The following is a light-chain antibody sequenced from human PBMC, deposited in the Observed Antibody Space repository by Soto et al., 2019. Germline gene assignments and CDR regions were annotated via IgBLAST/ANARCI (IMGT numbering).Light chain of an antibody. J-gene: IGLJ1*01. CDR1: SSDVGGYNY. CDR2: EVS. V-gene: IGLV2-8*01. Sequence: QSALTQPPSASGSPGQSVTISCTGTSSDVGGYNYVSWYQQHPGKAPKLMIYEVSKRPSGVPDRFSGPKSGNTASLTVSGLQAEDEADYYCSSYAGSNNFEVFGTGTKV. CDR3: SSYAGSNNFEV.